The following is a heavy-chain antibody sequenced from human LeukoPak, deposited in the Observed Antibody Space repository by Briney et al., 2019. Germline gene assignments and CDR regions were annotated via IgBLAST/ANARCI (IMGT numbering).Heavy chain of an antibody. D-gene: IGHD4-17*01. J-gene: IGHJ2*01. V-gene: IGHV5-51*03. Sequence: GESLKISCKGFGYSFTTYWTAWVRQVPGKGLEWMGIIYPADSDTRYNPSFEGQVTISVDKTVSTAYLHWSSLKASDTAMYYCAKVRDSSDFLYYWYFDLWGRGSLVTVSS. CDR1: GYSFTTYW. CDR2: IYPADSDT. CDR3: AKVRDSSDFLYYWYFDL.